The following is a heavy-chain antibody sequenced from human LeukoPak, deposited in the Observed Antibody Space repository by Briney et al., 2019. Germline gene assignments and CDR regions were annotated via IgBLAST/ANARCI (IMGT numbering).Heavy chain of an antibody. CDR1: GFTFSSYA. D-gene: IGHD6-13*01. CDR3: ASANSSSWYGLGY. Sequence: GGSLRLSCAASGFTFSSYAMHWVRQAPGKGLEWVSYISSSSSTIYYADSVKGRFTISRDNAKNSLYLQMNSLRAEDTAVYYCASANSSSWYGLGYWGQGTLVTVSS. V-gene: IGHV3-48*01. J-gene: IGHJ4*02. CDR2: ISSSSSTI.